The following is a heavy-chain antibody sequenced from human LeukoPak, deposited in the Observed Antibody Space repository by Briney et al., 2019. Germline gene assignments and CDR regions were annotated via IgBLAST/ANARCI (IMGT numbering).Heavy chain of an antibody. CDR1: GGSISSYY. V-gene: IGHV4-59*01. CDR2: IYYSGST. J-gene: IGHJ5*02. CDR3: ARTDRGSWFDP. Sequence: PSETLSLTCTVSGGSISSYYWSWIRQPPGKGLEWIGYIYYSGSTNYNPSLKSRVTISVDTSKNQFSLKLSSVTAADTAVYYCARTDRGSWFDPWGQGTLVTVSS. D-gene: IGHD3-22*01.